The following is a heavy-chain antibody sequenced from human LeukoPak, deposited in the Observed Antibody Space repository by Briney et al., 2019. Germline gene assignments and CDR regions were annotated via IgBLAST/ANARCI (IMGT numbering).Heavy chain of an antibody. V-gene: IGHV3-21*01. D-gene: IGHD1-26*01. CDR2: ISSSSSYI. CDR3: ARTVGARTFYFDH. Sequence: GGSLRLSCAASGFTFSSYSMNWVRQAPGKGLEWVSSISSSSSYIYYADSVKGRFTISRDNAKNSLYLQMNSLRAEDTAVYYCARTVGARTFYFDHWGRGTLVTVSS. J-gene: IGHJ4*01. CDR1: GFTFSSYS.